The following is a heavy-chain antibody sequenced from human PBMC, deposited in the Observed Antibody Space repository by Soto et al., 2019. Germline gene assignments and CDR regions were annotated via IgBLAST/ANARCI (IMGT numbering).Heavy chain of an antibody. CDR3: ARGPSYSDSYFDH. J-gene: IGHJ4*02. CDR2: IRTNENK. Sequence: PGGSLRLSCAASGFIFSAYPMHWVRQAPGKGLEYVSAIRTNENKYYADSVEGRFTISRDNSKNTVYLQMNSLRLEDTAVYYCARGPSYSDSYFDHWGQGTLVTVSS. V-gene: IGHV3-64*02. D-gene: IGHD4-17*01. CDR1: GFIFSAYP.